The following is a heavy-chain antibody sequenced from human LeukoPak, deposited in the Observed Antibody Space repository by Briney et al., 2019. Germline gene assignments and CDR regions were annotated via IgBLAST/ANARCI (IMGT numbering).Heavy chain of an antibody. D-gene: IGHD1-26*01. CDR3: ARGSGSYGLWDY. Sequence: GGSLRLSCAASGFTVSSHWMHWVRQAPGKGLVWVSRIYGDTYYADSVKGRFTISRDNAKNTLYLQMDRLRPEDTAVYYCARGSGSYGLWDYWGQGTLVTVSS. V-gene: IGHV3-74*01. J-gene: IGHJ4*02. CDR2: IYGDT. CDR1: GFTVSSHW.